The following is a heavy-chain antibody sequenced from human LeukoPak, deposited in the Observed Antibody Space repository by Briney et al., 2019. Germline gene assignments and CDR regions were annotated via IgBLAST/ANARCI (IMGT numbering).Heavy chain of an antibody. J-gene: IGHJ5*02. CDR2: IYYSGST. CDR3: AREVKAAAGMGRVWFDP. Sequence: PSETLSLTCTVSGGSISSYYWSWIRQPPGKGLEWIGYIYYSGSTNYNPSLKSRVTISVDTSKNQFSLKLSSVTAADTAVYYCAREVKAAAGMGRVWFDPWGQGTLVTVSS. V-gene: IGHV4-59*01. CDR1: GGSISSYY. D-gene: IGHD6-13*01.